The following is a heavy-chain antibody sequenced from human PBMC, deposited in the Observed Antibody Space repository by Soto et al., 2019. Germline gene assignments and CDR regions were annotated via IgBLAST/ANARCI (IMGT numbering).Heavy chain of an antibody. CDR1: GSTLSDNY. Sequence: QVQVVESGGGLGRPGGPLRPSCQAPGSTLSDNYMTWTRQAPGKGREWLPEFSKIAGTVHYADSVKGRCSISRDNARNSLFLQLNSLRVEDTAVYYCARPTQYCSAGTCYSCASDYWGQGTLVTVSS. CDR2: FSKIAGTV. J-gene: IGHJ4*02. CDR3: ARPTQYCSAGTCYSCASDY. D-gene: IGHD2-15*01. V-gene: IGHV3-11*01.